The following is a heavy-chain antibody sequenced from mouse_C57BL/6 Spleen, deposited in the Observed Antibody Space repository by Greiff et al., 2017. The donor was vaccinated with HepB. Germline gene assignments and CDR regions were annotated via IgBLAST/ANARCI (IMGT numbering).Heavy chain of an antibody. CDR2: IDPSDSYT. CDR1: GYTFTSYW. Sequence: QVQLQQPGAELVKPGASVKLSCKASGYTFTSYWMQWVKQRPGQGLEWIGEIDPSDSYTNYNQKFKGKATLTVDTSSSTAYMQLSSLTSEDSAVYDCAAIYYGNFYAMDYWGQGTSVTVSS. D-gene: IGHD2-1*01. J-gene: IGHJ4*01. V-gene: IGHV1-50*01. CDR3: AAIYYGNFYAMDY.